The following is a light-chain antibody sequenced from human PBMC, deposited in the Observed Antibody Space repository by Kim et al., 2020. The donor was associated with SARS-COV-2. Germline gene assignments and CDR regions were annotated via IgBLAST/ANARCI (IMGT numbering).Light chain of an antibody. J-gene: IGKJ1*01. CDR1: QSISSY. Sequence: ASVGDRVTITGRASQSISSYLNWYQQKPGKAPKLLIYAASSLQSGVPSRFSGSGSGTDFTLTISSLQPEDFATYYCQQSYSTPRTFGQGTKVDIK. V-gene: IGKV1-39*01. CDR2: AAS. CDR3: QQSYSTPRT.